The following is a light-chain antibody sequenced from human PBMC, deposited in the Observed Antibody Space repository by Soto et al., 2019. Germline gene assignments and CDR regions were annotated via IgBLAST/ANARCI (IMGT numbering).Light chain of an antibody. CDR2: AAS. CDR3: QQLNSYPPDT. CDR1: QGISSY. V-gene: IGKV1-9*01. Sequence: DIQLTQSPSFLSASVGDRVTVTCRASQGISSYLAWYQQKPGKAPKILIYAASTLQSGVPTRFRDSGSGTEFALTIGSLQPEDFATDYCQQLNSYPPDTFGGGTKVEIK. J-gene: IGKJ4*01.